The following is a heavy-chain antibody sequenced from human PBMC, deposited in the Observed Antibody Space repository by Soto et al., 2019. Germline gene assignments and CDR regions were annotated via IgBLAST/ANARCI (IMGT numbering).Heavy chain of an antibody. J-gene: IGHJ4*02. CDR1: GFTFGSYA. V-gene: IGHV3-23*01. Sequence: EVQLLESGGGLVQPGGSLRLSFAASGFTFGSYAMGWVRRAPGKGLELVSTISGSGRDTYYADSEKGRFTISRDNPKNTLYLQINSLRADDTAFYYCVKGRCHTCYSPDSWGQGTLVTVSS. D-gene: IGHD2-15*01. CDR3: VKGRCHTCYSPDS. CDR2: ISGSGRDT.